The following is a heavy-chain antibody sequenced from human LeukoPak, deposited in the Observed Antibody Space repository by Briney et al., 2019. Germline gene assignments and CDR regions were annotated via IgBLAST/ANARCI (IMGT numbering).Heavy chain of an antibody. CDR3: ARGYDFWSGSNWFDP. CDR1: GGTFSSYA. Sequence: SVKVSCKASGGTFSSYAISWVRQAPGQGLEWMGRIIPIFSTANYAQKFQGRVTITTDEFTSTAYMELSSLRSEDTAVYYCARGYDFWSGSNWFDPWGQGTLVTVSS. J-gene: IGHJ5*02. V-gene: IGHV1-69*05. CDR2: IIPIFSTA. D-gene: IGHD3-3*01.